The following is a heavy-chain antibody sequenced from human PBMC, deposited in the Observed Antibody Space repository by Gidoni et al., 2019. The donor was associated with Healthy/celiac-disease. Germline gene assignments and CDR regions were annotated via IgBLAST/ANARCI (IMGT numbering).Heavy chain of an antibody. CDR1: GFTFSSYA. Sequence: EVQLLESGGGLIQPGGSLRLSCAASGFTFSSYAMSWVRHAPGKALEWVSAISGSGGSTYYADSVKCRFTISRDNSKNTRYLQMNSLRAEDTAVYYCATFEQLVYDYFDYWGQGTLGTVSS. V-gene: IGHV3-23*01. CDR2: ISGSGGST. D-gene: IGHD6-13*01. J-gene: IGHJ4*02. CDR3: ATFEQLVYDYFDY.